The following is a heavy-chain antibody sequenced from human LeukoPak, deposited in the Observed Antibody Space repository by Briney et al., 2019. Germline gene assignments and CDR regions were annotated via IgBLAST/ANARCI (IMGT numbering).Heavy chain of an antibody. Sequence: GASVKVSCKASGYTFTSYGISWVRQATGQGLEWMGWISAYNGNTNYAQKLQGRVTMTTDTSTSTAYMELRSLRSDDTAVYYCARETGIRPFYYYYYGMDVWGQGTTVTVSS. CDR2: ISAYNGNT. CDR3: ARETGIRPFYYYYYGMDV. V-gene: IGHV1-18*01. D-gene: IGHD1-14*01. CDR1: GYTFTSYG. J-gene: IGHJ6*02.